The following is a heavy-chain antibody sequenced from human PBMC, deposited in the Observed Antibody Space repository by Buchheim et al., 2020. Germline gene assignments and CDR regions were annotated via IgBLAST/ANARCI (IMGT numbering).Heavy chain of an antibody. D-gene: IGHD6-19*01. J-gene: IGHJ4*02. CDR3: AKFRSVAGAIDY. CDR1: GFTFSSYG. V-gene: IGHV3-30*18. CDR2: ISYDGSNK. Sequence: QVQLVESGGGVVQPGRSLRLSCAASGFTFSSYGMHWVRQAPGKGLGWVAVISYDGSNKYYADSVKGRFTISRDNSKNKLYLQMNSLRAEDTAVYYCAKFRSVAGAIDYWGQGTL.